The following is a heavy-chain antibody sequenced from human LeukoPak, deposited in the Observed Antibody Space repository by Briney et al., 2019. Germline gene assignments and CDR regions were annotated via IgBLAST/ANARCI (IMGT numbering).Heavy chain of an antibody. J-gene: IGHJ4*02. D-gene: IGHD6-19*01. V-gene: IGHV1-18*01. Sequence: GASVKVSCTASGYTFTNYGINWVRQAPGQGLEWMGWISAYNGNTDFAQKVQGRVTMTTDTSTSTAYMELRSLRSDDTAVYYCARSGIALAGPPDYWGQGTLVTVSS. CDR1: GYTFTNYG. CDR3: ARSGIALAGPPDY. CDR2: ISAYNGNT.